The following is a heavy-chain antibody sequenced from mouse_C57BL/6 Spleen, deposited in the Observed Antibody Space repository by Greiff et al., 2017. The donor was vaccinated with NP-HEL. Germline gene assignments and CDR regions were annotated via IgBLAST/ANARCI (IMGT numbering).Heavy chain of an antibody. CDR2: IWWDDDK. Sequence: QVTLKVSGPGILQPSQTLSLTCSFSGFSLSTFGMGVGWIRPPSGKGLEWLAHIWWDDDKYYDPALKSRLTISKDTSKNQIFLKIANVDTADTATYYCARIYYYGSYWYFDVWGTGTTVTVSS. CDR3: ARIYYYGSYWYFDV. D-gene: IGHD1-1*01. V-gene: IGHV8-8*01. CDR1: GFSLSTFGMG. J-gene: IGHJ1*03.